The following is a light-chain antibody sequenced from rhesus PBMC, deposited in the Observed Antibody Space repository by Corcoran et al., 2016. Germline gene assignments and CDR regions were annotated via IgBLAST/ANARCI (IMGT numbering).Light chain of an antibody. J-gene: IGKJ4*01. CDR2: QVS. V-gene: IGKV2S9*01. CDR3: MQDTHWPPT. CDR1: QSLVDRDGKTS. Sequence: DVVMTQSPLSLPVTLGQPASISCRPSQSLVDRDGKTSLNWLQQKTGQPPRRLIYQVSNRDSGAPDRFSGSGAGTDFTLKISRVEADNVGVYSCMQDTHWPPTFGGGTKVEIK.